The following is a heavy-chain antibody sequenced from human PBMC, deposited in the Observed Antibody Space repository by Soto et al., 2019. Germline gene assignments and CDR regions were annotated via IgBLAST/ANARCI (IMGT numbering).Heavy chain of an antibody. J-gene: IGHJ4*02. D-gene: IGHD3-10*01. CDR2: ISSNGGST. Sequence: EVPLVESGGGLVQPGGSLRLSCAASGFTFSSYAMHWVRQAPGKGLEYVSAISSNGGSTYYANSVKGRITISSDNSKNTRYLPMAFRRAEDRAGYYCASSGDSYYVDCCGQVTLGTVAS. CDR1: GFTFSSYA. CDR3: ASSGDSYYVDC. V-gene: IGHV3-64*01.